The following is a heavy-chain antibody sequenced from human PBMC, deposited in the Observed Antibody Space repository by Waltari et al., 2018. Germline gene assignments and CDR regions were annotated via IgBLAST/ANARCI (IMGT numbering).Heavy chain of an antibody. CDR2: INHSGST. J-gene: IGHJ3*02. CDR3: ARDRGLRRLSTFEI. Sequence: QVQLQQWGAGLLQPSETLSLTCAVYGGSFSGYYWSWLRQPPGKGLEWIGEINHSGSTNYNPSLKSRSTISVDTSKSQFSLKLSSVTAADTAVYYCARDRGLRRLSTFEIWGQGTMVTVSS. D-gene: IGHD3-16*02. CDR1: GGSFSGYY. V-gene: IGHV4-34*01.